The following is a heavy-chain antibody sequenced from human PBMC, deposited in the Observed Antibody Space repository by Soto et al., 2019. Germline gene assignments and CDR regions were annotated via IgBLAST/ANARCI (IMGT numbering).Heavy chain of an antibody. CDR3: TKVRGDPV. CDR1: GFTFSNYA. Sequence: EVQVLESGGDLVQPGGSLRLSCAASGFTFSNYAMNWVRQAPWKGPEWVSGISAGRSTYYADSVKGRFTISRDNSKSTLFLQMDSLRAEDTALYYCTKVRGDPVWGKGTTVTVSS. D-gene: IGHD4-17*01. V-gene: IGHV3-23*01. J-gene: IGHJ6*04. CDR2: ISAGRST.